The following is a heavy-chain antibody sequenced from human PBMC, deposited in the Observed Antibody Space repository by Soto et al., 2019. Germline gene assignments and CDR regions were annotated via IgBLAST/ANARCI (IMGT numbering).Heavy chain of an antibody. CDR1: GDSVSDNSAA. D-gene: IGHD5-12*01. V-gene: IGHV6-1*01. J-gene: IGHJ4*02. CDR2: TYFRSKWYS. Sequence: QVQLQQSGPGLVKPSQTLSLTCAVSGDSVSDNSAAWNWIRQSPSRGLEWLGRTYFRSKWYSDYAESVKSRIIINADTSKNLFSLQLNFVTPEDTAVYYCVRDGYSSSYDFDYWGQGTLVTVSS. CDR3: VRDGYSSSYDFDY.